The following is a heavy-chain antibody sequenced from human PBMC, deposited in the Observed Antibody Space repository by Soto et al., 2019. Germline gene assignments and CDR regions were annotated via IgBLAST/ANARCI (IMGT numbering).Heavy chain of an antibody. V-gene: IGHV1-18*01. CDR2: ISAYNGNT. CDR3: ARGRVWVAAQLNAGYYYGMDV. CDR1: GGTFSSYA. Sequence: ASVKVSCKASGGTFSSYAISWVRQAPGQGFEWMGWISAYNGNTNYAQKLQGRVTMTTDTSTSTAYMELRSLRSDDTAVYYCARGRVWVAAQLNAGYYYGMDVWGQGTTVTVSS. D-gene: IGHD6-25*01. J-gene: IGHJ6*02.